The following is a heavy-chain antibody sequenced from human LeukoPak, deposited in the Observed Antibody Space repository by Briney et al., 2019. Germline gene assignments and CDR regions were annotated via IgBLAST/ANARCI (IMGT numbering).Heavy chain of an antibody. CDR2: LTGNAEST. CDR3: TRRTWEWGFFDY. Sequence: PGGSLRLSCAASGFSFSNYEMNWVRQAPGKGLEWVSSLTGNAESTYYADSVKGRFTISRDNSKNTLYLQMNNLRAEDTAVYYCTRRTWEWGFFDYWGQGSLVTVSS. CDR1: GFSFSNYE. J-gene: IGHJ4*02. D-gene: IGHD3-3*01. V-gene: IGHV3-23*01.